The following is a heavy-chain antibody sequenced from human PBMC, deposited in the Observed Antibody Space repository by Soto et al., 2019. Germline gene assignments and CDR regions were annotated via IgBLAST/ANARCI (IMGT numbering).Heavy chain of an antibody. V-gene: IGHV3-23*01. J-gene: IGHJ4*02. CDR2: FTGVIGTT. D-gene: IGHD1-1*01. Sequence: EVQLLESGGGLVQPGGSLRLSCAASGFTVSTYGVTWVRQAPGNGLEWVSGFTGVIGTTHYADSVKGRFTITRDNSNNTVYLQMNSLRVEDTAVYYCARWNGYGDYWGRGTLVTVSS. CDR1: GFTVSTYG. CDR3: ARWNGYGDY.